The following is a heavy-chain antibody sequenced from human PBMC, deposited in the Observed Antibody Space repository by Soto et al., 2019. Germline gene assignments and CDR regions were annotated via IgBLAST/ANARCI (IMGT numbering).Heavy chain of an antibody. Sequence: QVQLMQSGAEVKKPGASVKVSCKASGNTFTNYYIHWVRQAPGQGLEWMGTINPSGGHTTYAQKFLGRVTXTXXXSXXTLYMERTSLRSEDTAVYYCARGGHVVVVTAAFDYWGQGTLVTVSS. D-gene: IGHD2-21*02. V-gene: IGHV1-46*01. CDR2: INPSGGHT. CDR3: ARGGHVVVVTAAFDY. J-gene: IGHJ4*02. CDR1: GNTFTNYY.